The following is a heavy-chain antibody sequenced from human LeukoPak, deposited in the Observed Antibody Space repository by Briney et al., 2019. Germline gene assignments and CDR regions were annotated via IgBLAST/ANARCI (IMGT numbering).Heavy chain of an antibody. V-gene: IGHV4-59*01. J-gene: IGHJ5*02. CDR2: NYYSGST. CDR3: ARVTAGDYGDCDWFDP. Sequence: SETLSLTCTVSGGSISSYYWSWIRQPPGKGLEWIGYNYYSGSTNYNPSLKSRVTISVDMSKNQFSLKLSSVTAADTAVYYCARVTAGDYGDCDWFDPWGQGTLVTVSS. CDR1: GGSISSYY. D-gene: IGHD4-17*01.